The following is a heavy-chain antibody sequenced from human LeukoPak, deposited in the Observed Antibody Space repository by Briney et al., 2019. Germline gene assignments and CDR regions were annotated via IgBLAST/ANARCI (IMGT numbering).Heavy chain of an antibody. CDR3: ARHGEPRNFDY. D-gene: IGHD2-21*01. CDR1: GYTLTELS. Sequence: ASVKVSCKVSGYTLTELSVHWVRQAPGKGPEWMGIIYPGDSDTRYSPSFQGQVTISADKSISTAYLQWSSLKASDTAMYYCARHGEPRNFDYWGQGTLVTVSS. CDR2: IYPGDSDT. J-gene: IGHJ4*02. V-gene: IGHV5-51*01.